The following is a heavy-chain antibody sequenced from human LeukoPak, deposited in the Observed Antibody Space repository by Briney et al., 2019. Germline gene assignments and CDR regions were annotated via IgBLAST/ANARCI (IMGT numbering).Heavy chain of an antibody. D-gene: IGHD3-16*02. CDR1: GFTFSDYY. J-gene: IGHJ4*02. CDR2: ISSSGSTI. Sequence: GGSLRLSCAASGFTFSDYYMSWIRQAPGKGLEWVSYISSSGSTIYYADSVKGRFTISRDNAKNSLYLQMNSLRAEDTAVYYCARAKHYDYVWGSYRYNPSFDYWGQGTLVTVSS. CDR3: ARAKHYDYVWGSYRYNPSFDY. V-gene: IGHV3-11*01.